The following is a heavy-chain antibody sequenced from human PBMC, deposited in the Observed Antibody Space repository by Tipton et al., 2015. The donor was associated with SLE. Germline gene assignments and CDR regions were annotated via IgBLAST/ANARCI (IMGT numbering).Heavy chain of an antibody. CDR3: ARDRYYYGSGSSGY. CDR2: ISSSSSTI. Sequence: SLRLSCAASGFTFSSYSMNWVRQAPGKGLEWVSYISSSSSTIYYADSVKGRFTISRDNAKNSLYLQMNSLRAEDTAVYYCARDRYYYGSGSSGYWGQGTLVTVSS. CDR1: GFTFSSYS. D-gene: IGHD3-10*01. V-gene: IGHV3-48*01. J-gene: IGHJ4*02.